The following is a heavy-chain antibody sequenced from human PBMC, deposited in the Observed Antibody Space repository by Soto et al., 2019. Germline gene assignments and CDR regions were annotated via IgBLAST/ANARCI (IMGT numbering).Heavy chain of an antibody. D-gene: IGHD6-6*01. CDR3: AKDRTVAARNFDY. Sequence: EVQLLESGGGLVQPGGSLRLSCAASGFAFSNYAMHWVRQAPGKGLEWVSAISTSIDATYYADSVKGRFTISRDDSKNTLYLHMNSLRAEDSAVYYCAKDRTVAARNFDYWGQGTQVTVSS. V-gene: IGHV3-23*01. J-gene: IGHJ4*02. CDR2: ISTSIDAT. CDR1: GFAFSNYA.